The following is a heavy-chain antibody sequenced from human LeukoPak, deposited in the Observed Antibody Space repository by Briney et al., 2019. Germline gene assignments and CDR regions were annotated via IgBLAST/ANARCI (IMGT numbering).Heavy chain of an antibody. Sequence: PSETLSLTCTVSGDSINSGSYYWNWIRQPAGKGLEWIGRISTSGSTNYNPSLKSRVTISVDTSKKQFSLQLSSVTAADAAIYYCARDHDYGLMDVWGEGTTVTISS. V-gene: IGHV4-61*02. CDR3: ARDHDYGLMDV. J-gene: IGHJ6*04. D-gene: IGHD4/OR15-4a*01. CDR2: ISTSGST. CDR1: GDSINSGSYY.